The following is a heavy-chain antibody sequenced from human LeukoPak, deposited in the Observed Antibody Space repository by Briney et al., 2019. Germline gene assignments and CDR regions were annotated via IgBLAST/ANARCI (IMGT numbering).Heavy chain of an antibody. Sequence: ASVKDSCKASGYTFTGYYMHWVRQAPGQGLEWMGWINPNSGGTNYAQKFQGRVTMTRDTSIGTAYMELSRLRSDDTAVYYCARGFDSCSSTSCYEDWFDPWGQGTLVTVSS. V-gene: IGHV1-2*02. D-gene: IGHD2-2*01. J-gene: IGHJ5*02. CDR2: INPNSGGT. CDR3: ARGFDSCSSTSCYEDWFDP. CDR1: GYTFTGYY.